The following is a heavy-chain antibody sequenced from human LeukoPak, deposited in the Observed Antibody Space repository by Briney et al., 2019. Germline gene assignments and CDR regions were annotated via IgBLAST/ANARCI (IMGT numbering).Heavy chain of an antibody. CDR3: ARTTTMTRPFFDY. J-gene: IGHJ4*02. CDR2: IYYSGST. Sequence: PSETLSLTCTVSGGSISSYYWSWIRQPPGKGLEWIGYIYYSGSTNYNPSLKSRVTISVDTSKNQFSLKLSSVTAADTAVYFCARTTTMTRPFFDYWGQGTLVTVSS. V-gene: IGHV4-59*08. CDR1: GGSISSYY. D-gene: IGHD4-11*01.